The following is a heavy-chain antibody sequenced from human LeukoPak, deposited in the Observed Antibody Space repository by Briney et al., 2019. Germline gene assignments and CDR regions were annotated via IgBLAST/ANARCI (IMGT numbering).Heavy chain of an antibody. V-gene: IGHV4-59*01. CDR3: ARGGTVRNGMDV. CDR1: GGSISSYY. CDR2: IYYSGST. Sequence: SETPSLTCTVSGGSISSYYWSWIRQPPGKGLEWIGYIYYSGSTNYNPSLKGRVTISVDTSRNQFSLKLSSVTAADTAVYYCARGGTVRNGMDVWGQGTTVTVSS. J-gene: IGHJ6*02. D-gene: IGHD1-26*01.